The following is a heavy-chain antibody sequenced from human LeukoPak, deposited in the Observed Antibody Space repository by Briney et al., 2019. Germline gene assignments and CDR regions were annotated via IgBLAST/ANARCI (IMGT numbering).Heavy chain of an antibody. J-gene: IGHJ3*02. V-gene: IGHV1-18*01. CDR1: GYTFTSYG. CDR3: ARELGYCRGGSCPTGSDAFDI. CDR2: ISAYNGNT. D-gene: IGHD2-15*01. Sequence: ASVKVSCKASGYTFTSYGISWVRQAPGQGLEWMGWISAYNGNTNYAQKLQGRVTMTTDTSTSTAYMGLRSLRSDDTAVYYCARELGYCRGGSCPTGSDAFDIWGQGTMVTVSS.